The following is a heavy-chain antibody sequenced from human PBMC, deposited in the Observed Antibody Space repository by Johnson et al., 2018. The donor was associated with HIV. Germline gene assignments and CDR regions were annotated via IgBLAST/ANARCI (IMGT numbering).Heavy chain of an antibody. CDR2: ISYDGSNK. V-gene: IGHV3-30*04. D-gene: IGHD6-13*01. CDR1: GFTFSSYA. CDR3: AKDRDLAAAGTDAFDI. Sequence: QVQLVESGGGVVQPGRSLRLSCAASGFTFSSYAMHWVRQAPGKGLEWVAVISYDGSNKYYADSVKGRFTISRDNAKNSLYLQMNSLRAEDTALYYCAKDRDLAAAGTDAFDIWGQGTMVTVSS. J-gene: IGHJ3*02.